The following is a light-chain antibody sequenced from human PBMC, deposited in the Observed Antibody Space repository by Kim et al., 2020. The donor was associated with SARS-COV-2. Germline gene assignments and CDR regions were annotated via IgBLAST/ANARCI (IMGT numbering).Light chain of an antibody. Sequence: DIQMTQSPSSLSASVGDRVTITCRASQGIRKDLAWYQQKPGKVPKRLIYSASNLETGVPSRFSGSGSGTDFSLTISSLQPEDFASYYCLQHNSYPRYTFGQGTKVEI. V-gene: IGKV1-17*01. CDR2: SAS. CDR3: LQHNSYPRYT. J-gene: IGKJ2*01. CDR1: QGIRKD.